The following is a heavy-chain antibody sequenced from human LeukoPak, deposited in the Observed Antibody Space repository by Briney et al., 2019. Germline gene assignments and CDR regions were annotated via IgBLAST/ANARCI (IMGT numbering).Heavy chain of an antibody. J-gene: IGHJ4*02. CDR2: ISSRSTYI. D-gene: IGHD3-22*01. V-gene: IGHV3-21*01. CDR1: GFTFSSYA. CDR3: ARGGENSGYDY. Sequence: GGSLRLSCAASGFTFSSYAMHWVRQAPGKGLEWVSSISSRSTYIYYTDSVKGRFTISRDNAENSLSLQMNSLRAEDTAVYYCARGGENSGYDYWGQGTLVTVSS.